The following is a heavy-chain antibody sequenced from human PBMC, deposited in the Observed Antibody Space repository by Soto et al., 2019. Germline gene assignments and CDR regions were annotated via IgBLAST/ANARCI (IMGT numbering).Heavy chain of an antibody. J-gene: IGHJ4*02. Sequence: QVQLQESGPGLVKPSDTLSLTCNVSGGSINSGGYYCGWIRQPPGKGLEWIGYIHYRGRTSYNPSLESRASISLDTSGHHFSLKLTSVTVADTAVYYCARCRDAFGFDSWGQGTLVTVSS. CDR1: GGSINSGGYY. CDR3: ARCRDAFGFDS. CDR2: IHYRGRT. V-gene: IGHV4-31*03. D-gene: IGHD2-15*01.